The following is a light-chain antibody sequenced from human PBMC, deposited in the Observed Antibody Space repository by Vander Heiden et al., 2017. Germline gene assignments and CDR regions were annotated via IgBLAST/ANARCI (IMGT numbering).Light chain of an antibody. CDR1: SSNIGSNS. Sequence: VLTQPPSASGTPGQRVAISCSGSSSNIGSNSVYWYQQLPGTAPILLIQRNNQRPSGVPDRFSGSKSGPSASLAISGLRSEDEADYYCAAWDDSLSGRVFGGGTKLTVL. CDR3: AAWDDSLSGRV. CDR2: RNN. J-gene: IGLJ3*02. V-gene: IGLV1-47*01.